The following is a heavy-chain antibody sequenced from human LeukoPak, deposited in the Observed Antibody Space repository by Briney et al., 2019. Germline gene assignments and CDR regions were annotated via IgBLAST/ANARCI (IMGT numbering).Heavy chain of an antibody. D-gene: IGHD6-19*01. CDR1: GFTFSSYA. Sequence: GGSLRLSCAASGFTFSSYAISWVRQAPGKVLEWVSAISGRGGSTYYADSVKGRFTISRGNSKNTLYLQMNSLRAEDTAVYYCAKGSGWPLGGYYYGMDVWGQGTTVTVSS. CDR2: ISGRGGST. CDR3: AKGSGWPLGGYYYGMDV. J-gene: IGHJ6*02. V-gene: IGHV3-23*01.